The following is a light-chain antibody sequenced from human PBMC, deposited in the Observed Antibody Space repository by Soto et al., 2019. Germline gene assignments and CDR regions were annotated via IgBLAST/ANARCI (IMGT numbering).Light chain of an antibody. CDR1: NIGSKR. J-gene: IGLJ1*01. CDR3: QVWDSTSDLAV. CDR2: EDS. V-gene: IGLV3-21*02. Sequence: SYELTQPPSVSVAPGQTARMTCGGNNIGSKRVQWYQHKAGQAPVMVVYEDSDRPSGIPERFSGSNSGNKATLTISRVEAGDEADYYCQVWDSTSDLAVFGTGTKLTVL.